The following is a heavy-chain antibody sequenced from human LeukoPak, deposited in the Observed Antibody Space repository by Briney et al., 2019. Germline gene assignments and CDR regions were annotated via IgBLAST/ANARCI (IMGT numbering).Heavy chain of an antibody. Sequence: GGSLRLSCAASGFSFNDYYFSWIRQAPGKGLEWVSFINVNGGAMYYADFVKGRFTISRDNAKSSLYLEVNSLRVEDTAVYYCARGPRILAAGSYYFDYWGQGALVTVSS. D-gene: IGHD6-13*01. V-gene: IGHV3-11*01. CDR3: ARGPRILAAGSYYFDY. CDR2: INVNGGAM. CDR1: GFSFNDYY. J-gene: IGHJ4*02.